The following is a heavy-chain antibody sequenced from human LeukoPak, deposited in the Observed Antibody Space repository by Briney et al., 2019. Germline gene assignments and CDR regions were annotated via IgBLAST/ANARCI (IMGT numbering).Heavy chain of an antibody. V-gene: IGHV3-21*01. CDR1: RFTFSSYT. CDR2: ISTTGTYK. CDR3: AREFGHGRWYFDY. D-gene: IGHD4-23*01. J-gene: IGHJ4*02. Sequence: GGSLRLSCAASRFTFSSYTMTWVRQAPGKGLEWVASISTTGTYKSYADSVKGRFTISRDNSENTLYLQMNNLRTGDTAVYYCAREFGHGRWYFDYWGQGTLVTVSS.